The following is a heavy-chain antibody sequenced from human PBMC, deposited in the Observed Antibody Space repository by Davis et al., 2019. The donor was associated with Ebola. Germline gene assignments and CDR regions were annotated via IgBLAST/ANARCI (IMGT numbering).Heavy chain of an antibody. CDR1: GGSFSGYY. Sequence: SETLSLTCAVYGGSFSGYYWSWIRQPPGKGLEWIGEINHSGSTNYNPSLKSRVTISVDTSKNKFSLKLSSVTAADTAVYYCASLSGDYRAYNWFDPWGQGTLVTVSS. D-gene: IGHD5-12*01. J-gene: IGHJ5*02. CDR2: INHSGST. CDR3: ASLSGDYRAYNWFDP. V-gene: IGHV4-34*01.